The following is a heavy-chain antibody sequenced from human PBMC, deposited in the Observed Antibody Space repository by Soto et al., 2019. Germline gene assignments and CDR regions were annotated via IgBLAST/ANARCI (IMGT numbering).Heavy chain of an antibody. V-gene: IGHV4-30-4*01. CDR3: AGAGRTIFRRYFDY. J-gene: IGHJ4*02. D-gene: IGHD3-3*01. CDR1: GGSISSGDYY. Sequence: QVQLQESGPGLVKPSQTLSLTCTVSGGSISSGDYYWSWIRQPPGKGLEWNGYIDYSGSTYYNPYLKSRVTISVCTSKTQFSLKLSSFTAADTAVYYCAGAGRTIFRRYFDYWGQGTLVTVSS. CDR2: IDYSGST.